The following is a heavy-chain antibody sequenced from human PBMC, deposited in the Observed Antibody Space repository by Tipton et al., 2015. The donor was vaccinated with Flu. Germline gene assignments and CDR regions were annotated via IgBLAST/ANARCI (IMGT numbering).Heavy chain of an antibody. V-gene: IGHV4-39*07. CDR3: ARDLWNDRRAYYYYGVDV. CDR2: IYYSGTT. Sequence: TLSLTCTVSGGSISTTIYYWGWVRQPPGKGLEWIGSIYYSGTTYYNPSLKSRVTISIDASKNQFSLDLTSLTAADTAVYYCARDLWNDRRAYYYYGVDVWAKGLRSPSP. CDR1: GGSISTTIYY. D-gene: IGHD1-1*01. J-gene: IGHJ6*02.